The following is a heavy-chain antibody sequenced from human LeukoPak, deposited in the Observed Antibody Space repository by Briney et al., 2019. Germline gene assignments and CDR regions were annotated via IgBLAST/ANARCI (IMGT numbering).Heavy chain of an antibody. V-gene: IGHV4-39*01. CDR2: IYYSGST. Sequence: SETLSLTCTVSGGSISSSSYYWGWIRQPPGKGLEWIGSIYYSGSTYYNPSLKSRVTISVDTSKNQFSLKLSSVTAADTAVYYCMVRGGKGFAYWGQGTLVTVSS. J-gene: IGHJ4*02. CDR1: GGSISSSSYY. CDR3: MVRGGKGFAY. D-gene: IGHD3-10*01.